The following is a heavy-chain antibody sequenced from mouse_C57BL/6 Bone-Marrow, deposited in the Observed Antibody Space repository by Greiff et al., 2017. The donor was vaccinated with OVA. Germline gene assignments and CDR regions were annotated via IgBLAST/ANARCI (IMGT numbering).Heavy chain of an antibody. V-gene: IGHV1-81*01. CDR2: IYPRSGNT. CDR1: GYTFTSYG. J-gene: IGHJ4*01. Sequence: VQLQQSGAELARPGASVKLSCKASGYTFTSYGISWVKQRTGQGLEWIGKIYPRSGNTYYNEKFKGKATLTADKSSSTAYMELRSLTSEDSAVYFCARLREDAMDYWGQGTSVTVSS. D-gene: IGHD1-1*01. CDR3: ARLREDAMDY.